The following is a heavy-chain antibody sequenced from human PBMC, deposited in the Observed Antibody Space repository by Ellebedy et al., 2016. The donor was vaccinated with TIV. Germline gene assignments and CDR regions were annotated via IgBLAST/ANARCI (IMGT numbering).Heavy chain of an antibody. Sequence: GESLKISCAASGFTFSSYSMNWVRQAPGKGLEWLSSISTSSGYIYYADSVKGRFTISRDNAKNSLYLQMNSLRAEDTAVYYCGMDRINGYYYYYMDVWGKGTTVTVSS. CDR2: ISTSSGYI. J-gene: IGHJ6*03. CDR1: GFTFSSYS. V-gene: IGHV3-21*01. D-gene: IGHD1-14*01. CDR3: GMDRINGYYYYYMDV.